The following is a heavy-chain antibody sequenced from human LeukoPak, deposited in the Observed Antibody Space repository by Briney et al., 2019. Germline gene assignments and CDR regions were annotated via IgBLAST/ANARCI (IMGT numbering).Heavy chain of an antibody. V-gene: IGHV3-74*01. D-gene: IGHD4-17*01. CDR3: AREDYNDSGWYFDL. CDR2: INNDGSRT. Sequence: PPAGSLRLSCAASGFTFSSHWMHWVSQAPGKGLVWVSRINNDGSRTTYADSVKGRFTISRDNAKKTLYLQMNSLRAEDTAVYFCAREDYNDSGWYFDLWGRGTLVTASS. CDR1: GFTFSSHW. J-gene: IGHJ2*01.